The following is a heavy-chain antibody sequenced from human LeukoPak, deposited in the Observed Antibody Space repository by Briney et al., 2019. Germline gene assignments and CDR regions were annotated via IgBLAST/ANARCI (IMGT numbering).Heavy chain of an antibody. V-gene: IGHV4-38-2*02. D-gene: IGHD3-10*01. Sequence: SETLSLTCAVSGYSISSGYYWGWIRQPPGKGLEWIGSIYHSGSTYYNPSPKSRVTISVDTSKNQFSLKLSSVTAADTAVYYCARDRDLSGGMDVWGKGTTVTVSS. CDR1: GYSISSGYY. CDR2: IYHSGST. J-gene: IGHJ6*04. CDR3: ARDRDLSGGMDV.